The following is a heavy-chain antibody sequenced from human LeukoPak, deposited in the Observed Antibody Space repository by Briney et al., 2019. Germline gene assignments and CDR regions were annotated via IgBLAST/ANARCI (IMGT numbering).Heavy chain of an antibody. Sequence: PGGSLRLSCAASGFTFSDYYMSWIRQAPGKGLEWVSYISSSSSYTNYADSVKGRLTISRDNAKNSLYLQMNSLRAEDTAVYYCARSSWFGRSLDYYGMDVWGQGTTVSVSS. CDR3: ARSSWFGRSLDYYGMDV. J-gene: IGHJ6*02. CDR1: GFTFSDYY. D-gene: IGHD3-10*01. CDR2: ISSSSSYT. V-gene: IGHV3-11*03.